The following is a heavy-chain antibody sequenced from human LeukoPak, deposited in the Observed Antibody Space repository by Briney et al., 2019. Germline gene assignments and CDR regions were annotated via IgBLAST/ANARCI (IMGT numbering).Heavy chain of an antibody. D-gene: IGHD2-2*01. CDR2: ISSSGSTI. Sequence: GGSLRLSCAASGFTFSSYEMNWVRQAPGKGLEWVSYISSSGSTIYYADSVKGRFTISRDNAKNSLYLQMNSLRAEDTAVYYCASGPRRSIRREGFDYWGQGTLVTVSS. V-gene: IGHV3-48*03. CDR3: ASGPRRSIRREGFDY. J-gene: IGHJ4*02. CDR1: GFTFSSYE.